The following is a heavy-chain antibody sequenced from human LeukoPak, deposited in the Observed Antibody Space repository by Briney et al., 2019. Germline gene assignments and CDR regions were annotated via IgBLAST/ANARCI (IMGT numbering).Heavy chain of an antibody. V-gene: IGHV5-51*01. Sequence: GESLQISCEGSGYSFTSYWIGWVRQMPVKGLEWMGIIYPGDSDTRYSPSFQGQVTISADKSISTAYLQGSSLKASDTAMYYCARLLTMRRGYYYYYMDVWGKGTTVTISS. CDR3: ARLLTMRRGYYYYYMDV. CDR1: GYSFTSYW. CDR2: IYPGDSDT. D-gene: IGHD3-22*01. J-gene: IGHJ6*03.